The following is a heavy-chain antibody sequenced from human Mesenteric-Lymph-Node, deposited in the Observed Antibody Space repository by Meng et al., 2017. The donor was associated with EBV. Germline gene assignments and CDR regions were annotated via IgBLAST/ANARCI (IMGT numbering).Heavy chain of an antibody. D-gene: IGHD1-26*01. Sequence: VQLQQWGAGRLKPSETLSLTCAFYGGSFSGYYWSWIRQPPGKGLEWIGEINHSGSTNYNPSLKSRVTISVDTSKNQFSLKLSSVTAADTAVYYCARRGKVGAGYWGQGTLVTVSS. CDR2: INHSGST. CDR3: ARRGKVGAGY. CDR1: GGSFSGYY. J-gene: IGHJ4*02. V-gene: IGHV4-34*01.